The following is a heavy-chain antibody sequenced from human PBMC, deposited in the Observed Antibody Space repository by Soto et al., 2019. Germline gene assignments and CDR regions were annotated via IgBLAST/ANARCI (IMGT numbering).Heavy chain of an antibody. V-gene: IGHV3-23*01. CDR1: GFTFSSYA. CDR2: ISGSGGST. J-gene: IGHJ4*02. D-gene: IGHD2-2*01. Sequence: PGGSLRLSCAASGFTFSSYAMSWVRQAPGKGLEWVSAISGSGGSTYYADSVKGRFTISRDNSKNTLYLQMNSLRAEDTAVYYCASLPGAAMEYYFDYWGQGTLVTVSS. CDR3: ASLPGAAMEYYFDY.